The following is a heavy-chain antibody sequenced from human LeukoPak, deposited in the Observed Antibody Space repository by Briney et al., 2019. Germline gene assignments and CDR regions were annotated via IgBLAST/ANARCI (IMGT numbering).Heavy chain of an antibody. CDR2: FDPEDGET. Sequence: ASVKVSCKVSGYTLTELSMHWVRQAPGKGLEWMGGFDPEDGETIYAQKFQGRVTMTEDTSTDTAYIELRSLRSDDTAVYYCARDEPTAMVNFDYWGQGTLVTVSS. D-gene: IGHD5-18*01. CDR1: GYTLTELS. CDR3: ARDEPTAMVNFDY. V-gene: IGHV1-24*01. J-gene: IGHJ4*02.